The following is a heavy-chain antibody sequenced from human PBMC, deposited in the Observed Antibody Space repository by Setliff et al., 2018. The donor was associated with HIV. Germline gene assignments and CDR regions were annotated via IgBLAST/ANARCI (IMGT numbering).Heavy chain of an antibody. J-gene: IGHJ6*03. CDR1: GDSISRGGYY. CDR2: ISYSGST. CDR3: ATGRLYYYMDV. Sequence: SETLSLTCTVSGDSISRGGYYWSWIRQHPGGGLDWIGYISYSGSTFYDPSLKSRVTIPLDTSYNQFSLKVKSVTAADTAVYYCATGRLYYYMDVWGKGTTVTVSS. V-gene: IGHV4-31*03. D-gene: IGHD1-1*01.